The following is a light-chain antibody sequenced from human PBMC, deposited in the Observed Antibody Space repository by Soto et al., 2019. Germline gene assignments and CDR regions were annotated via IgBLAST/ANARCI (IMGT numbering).Light chain of an antibody. V-gene: IGLV3-25*02. CDR3: QSADSSGTYV. CDR1: ALPKQY. CDR2: KDS. Sequence: SYELTQPPSVSVSPGQTARITCSGDALPKQYAYWYQQKPGQAPVLVIYKDSERPSGIPERFSGSSSGTTVTLTISGVQAEDEADYYCQSADSSGTYVFATGTKLPS. J-gene: IGLJ1*01.